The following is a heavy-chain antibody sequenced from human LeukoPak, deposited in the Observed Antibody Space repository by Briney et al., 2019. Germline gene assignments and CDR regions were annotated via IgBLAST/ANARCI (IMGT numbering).Heavy chain of an antibody. CDR2: ISWNSGSI. Sequence: GGSLRLSCAASGLTFSSHWMHWVRQAPGKGLEWVSGISWNSGSIDYADSVKGRITISRDNAKNSLYLQMNSLRAEDTALYYCAKDMAVAGTGPLDYWGQGTLVTVSS. CDR1: GLTFSSHW. CDR3: AKDMAVAGTGPLDY. D-gene: IGHD6-19*01. J-gene: IGHJ4*02. V-gene: IGHV3-9*01.